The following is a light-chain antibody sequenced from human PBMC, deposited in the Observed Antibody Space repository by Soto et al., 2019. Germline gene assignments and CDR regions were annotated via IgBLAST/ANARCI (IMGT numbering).Light chain of an antibody. J-gene: IGKJ4*01. CDR3: QKYHGAPLT. CDR1: QGISIY. V-gene: IGKV1-27*01. CDR2: DAS. Sequence: DIQMTQSPSSLSASVGDRVTITCRASQGISIYLAWYQQKPGKVPKLLIYDASTLQSGVPSRFSGSGSGTDFTLTISALQPEDVGTYYCQKYHGAPLTFGGGTKVEIK.